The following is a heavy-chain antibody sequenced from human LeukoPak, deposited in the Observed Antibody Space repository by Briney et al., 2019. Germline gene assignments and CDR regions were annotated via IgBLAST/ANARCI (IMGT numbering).Heavy chain of an antibody. Sequence: NPSETLSLTCSVSGVSITSNYWSWIRQPPGKGLEWLGYTHHSGATSYNPSLKSRSTMSLDTSNNQFSLKLSSETAADTAVYYCARSSGHSYGDFDYWGQGNLVTVSS. V-gene: IGHV4-59*01. J-gene: IGHJ4*02. D-gene: IGHD5-18*01. CDR3: ARSSGHSYGDFDY. CDR2: THHSGAT. CDR1: GVSITSNY.